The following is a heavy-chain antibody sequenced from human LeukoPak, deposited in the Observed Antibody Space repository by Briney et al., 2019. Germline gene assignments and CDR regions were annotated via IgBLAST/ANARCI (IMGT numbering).Heavy chain of an antibody. CDR1: GYTFTSYA. D-gene: IGHD2-15*01. CDR2: INAGNGNT. J-gene: IGHJ4*02. V-gene: IGHV1-3*01. CDR3: TRDPDMWYGGYFDY. Sequence: ASVKVSCKASGYTFTSYAMHWVRQAPGQRLEWMGWINAGNGNTKYSQKFQGRVTITRDTSASTAYMELSSLRSEDTAVYYCTRDPDMWYGGYFDYWGQGTLVTVSS.